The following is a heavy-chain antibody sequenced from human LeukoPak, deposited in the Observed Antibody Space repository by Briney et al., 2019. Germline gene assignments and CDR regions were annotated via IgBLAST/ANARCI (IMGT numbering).Heavy chain of an antibody. D-gene: IGHD3-3*01. V-gene: IGHV4-4*07. J-gene: IGHJ4*02. CDR2: FYTTGST. CDR3: ARHSTFFGVVIIKGRVRGPFDY. Sequence: SETLSLTCSVSGGSISSYYWSWIRQPAGKGLEWIGHFYTTGSTDYNPSLKSRLTMSVDTSNNQFSLILSSVTAADTAVYYCARHSTFFGVVIIKGRVRGPFDYWGQGTLVTVSS. CDR1: GGSISSYY.